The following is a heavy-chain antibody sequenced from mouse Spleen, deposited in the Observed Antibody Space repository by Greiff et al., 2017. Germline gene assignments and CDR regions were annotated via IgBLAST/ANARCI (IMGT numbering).Heavy chain of an antibody. V-gene: IGHV14-4*02. CDR2: IDPENGDT. Sequence: EVQLQESGAELVRSGASVKLSCTASGFNIKDYYMHWVKQRPEQGLEWIGWIDPENGDTEYAPKFQGKATMTADTSSNTAYLQLSSLTSEDTAVYYCNADPIYYYGSSFAYWGQGTLVTVSA. D-gene: IGHD1-1*01. CDR3: NADPIYYYGSSFAY. CDR1: GFNIKDYY. J-gene: IGHJ3*01.